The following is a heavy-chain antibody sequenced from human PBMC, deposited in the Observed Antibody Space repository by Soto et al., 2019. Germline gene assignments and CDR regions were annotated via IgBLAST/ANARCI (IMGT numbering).Heavy chain of an antibody. CDR3: ARQWLDSYYFDY. J-gene: IGHJ4*02. D-gene: IGHD6-19*01. Sequence: EVQLVESGGGLVQPGGSLRLSCAASGFTFSSYAMHWVRQAPGKGLEYVSAISSNGGSTYYANSVKGRFTISRDNSKNTLYLQRGSLRAEDMAVYYCARQWLDSYYFDYWGQGTLVTVSS. V-gene: IGHV3-64*01. CDR1: GFTFSSYA. CDR2: ISSNGGST.